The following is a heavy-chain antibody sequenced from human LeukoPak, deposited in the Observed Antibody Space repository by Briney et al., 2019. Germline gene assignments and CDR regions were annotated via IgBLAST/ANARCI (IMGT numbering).Heavy chain of an antibody. CDR2: INNDERIT. J-gene: IGHJ4*02. Sequence: GGSLRLSCAASGFTFSSYWMHWVRQDPGKGLVWVSHINNDERITNYADSVDGRFTISRDNAKNTLYLQMNSLRAEDTAVYYCAKDLHYGSADYWGQGTLVTVSS. D-gene: IGHD3-10*01. CDR3: AKDLHYGSADY. CDR1: GFTFSSYW. V-gene: IGHV3-74*01.